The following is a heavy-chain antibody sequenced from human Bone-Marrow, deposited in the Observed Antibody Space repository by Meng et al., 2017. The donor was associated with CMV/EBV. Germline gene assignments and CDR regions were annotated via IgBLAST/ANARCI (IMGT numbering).Heavy chain of an antibody. D-gene: IGHD3-3*01. CDR2: INPNTDT. CDR1: GFTFSDYY. V-gene: IGHV1-2*02. J-gene: IGHJ1*01. CDR3: ARDDYDFWSGYPKYFQH. Sequence: QVQLVQSGAEMKKPGASVKVSCTTSGFTFSDYYIHWVRQAPGQGLEWMGWINPNTDTNYAQNFQGRVTMTRDMSINTAYMELRSLRSDDTAVYYCARDDYDFWSGYPKYFQHWGQGTLVTVSS.